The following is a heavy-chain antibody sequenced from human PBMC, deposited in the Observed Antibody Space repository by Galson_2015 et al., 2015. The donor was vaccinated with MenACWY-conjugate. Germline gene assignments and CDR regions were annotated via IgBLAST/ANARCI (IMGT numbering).Heavy chain of an antibody. D-gene: IGHD5/OR15-5a*01. V-gene: IGHV5-10-1*01. CDR1: GYSFTSYW. CDR3: AIHDAGLRGFGY. Sequence: QSGAEVKKPGESLRISCKGSGYSFTSYWISWVRQMPGKGLEWMGRIDPSDSYTNYSPSFQGLVTISADNSISTGYLQWSSLKASDTAMYCWAIHDAGLRGFGYWGQGTLFTVSS. J-gene: IGHJ4*02. CDR2: IDPSDSYT.